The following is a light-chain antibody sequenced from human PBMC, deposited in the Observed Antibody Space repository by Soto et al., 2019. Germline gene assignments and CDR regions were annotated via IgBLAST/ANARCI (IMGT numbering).Light chain of an antibody. CDR2: DAS. V-gene: IGKV3-11*01. J-gene: IGKJ5*01. Sequence: TQSPSSLSASVGDRVTITCPASHNISSYLAWYQQKPGQAPRLLIYDASNRATGIPARFSGSGSGTDFTLTISSLEPEDFAVYYCQQRSNWPPDTFGQGTRLEIK. CDR3: QQRSNWPPDT. CDR1: HNISSY.